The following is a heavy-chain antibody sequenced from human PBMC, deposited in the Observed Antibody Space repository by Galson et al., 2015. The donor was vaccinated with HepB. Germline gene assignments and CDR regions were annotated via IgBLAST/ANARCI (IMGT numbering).Heavy chain of an antibody. CDR2: IWYDGDPK. D-gene: IGHD3-3*01. V-gene: IGHV3-33*01. J-gene: IGHJ4*01. CDR3: AGGPPRERDIWSRHYTRPDF. Sequence: SLRLSCAASGFTFSNYGMHWVRQAPGKGLEWVAVIWYDGDPKYYADSVKGRFTVSRDTSKSTLYLQMNSLRVGDTAVYYCAGGPPRERDIWSRHYTRPDFWGHGTLVTVSS. CDR1: GFTFSNYG.